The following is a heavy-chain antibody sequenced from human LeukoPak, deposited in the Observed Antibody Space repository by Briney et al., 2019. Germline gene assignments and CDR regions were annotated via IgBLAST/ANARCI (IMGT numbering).Heavy chain of an antibody. CDR2: ISGSGGST. CDR3: AKVGSSSWYGNWFDP. J-gene: IGHJ5*02. V-gene: IGHV3-23*01. D-gene: IGHD6-13*01. Sequence: GGSLRLSCAASGFTFSSYGMHWVRQAPGKGLEWVSAISGSGGSTYYADSVKGRFTISRDNSKNTLYLQMNSLRAEDTAVYYCAKVGSSSWYGNWFDPWGQGTLVTVSS. CDR1: GFTFSSYG.